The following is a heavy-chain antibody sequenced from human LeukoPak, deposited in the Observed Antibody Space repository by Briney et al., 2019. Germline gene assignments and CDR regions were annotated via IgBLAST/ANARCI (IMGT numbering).Heavy chain of an antibody. Sequence: ASVKVSCKASGYTFTNYGISWVRQAPGQGLEWIAWISAYNGNTNYAQNLRGRVAVTTDTSTSTAYMELRSLRSDDTAVYYCARDRGYCSSTSCYSAAFDIWGQGTMVTVSS. CDR2: ISAYNGNT. V-gene: IGHV1-18*01. J-gene: IGHJ3*02. CDR1: GYTFTNYG. D-gene: IGHD2-2*01. CDR3: ARDRGYCSSTSCYSAAFDI.